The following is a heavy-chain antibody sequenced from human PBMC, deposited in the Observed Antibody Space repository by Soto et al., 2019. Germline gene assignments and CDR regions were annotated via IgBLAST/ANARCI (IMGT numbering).Heavy chain of an antibody. J-gene: IGHJ4*02. V-gene: IGHV3-30-3*01. D-gene: IGHD7-27*01. CDR2: ISNDGGKK. Sequence: GGSLRLSCAASGFTFTSHALHWVRQAPGKGLEWVALISNDGGKKQYAESVEGRFTVSRDSSRNTLYLQLNSLRPDDTAVYFCARDAGNTGGVPFSDFWGQGTVVTVST. CDR3: ARDAGNTGGVPFSDF. CDR1: GFTFTSHA.